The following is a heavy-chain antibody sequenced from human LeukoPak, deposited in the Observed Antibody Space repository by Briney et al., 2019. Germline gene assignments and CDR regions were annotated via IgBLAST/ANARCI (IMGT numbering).Heavy chain of an antibody. V-gene: IGHV7-4-1*02. D-gene: IGHD1-26*01. CDR1: GYTFTSYA. Sequence: GASVKVSCKASGYTFTSYAMNWVRQAPGQGLEWMGWINTNTGNPTYAQGFTGRFVFSLDTSVSTAYLQISSLKAEDTAVYYCAREGRVQWEEYYYYGMDVWGQGTTVTVSS. CDR2: INTNTGNP. CDR3: AREGRVQWEEYYYYGMDV. J-gene: IGHJ6*02.